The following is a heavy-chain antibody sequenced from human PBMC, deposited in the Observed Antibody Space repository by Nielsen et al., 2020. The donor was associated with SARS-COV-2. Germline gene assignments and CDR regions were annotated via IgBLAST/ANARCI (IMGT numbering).Heavy chain of an antibody. Sequence: GGSLRLSCAASGFTFSSYSMNWVRQAPGKGLEWVSAISASTYYADSVKGRFTISRDNAENSLSLQMNSLRAEDTAVYYCARESVTGTDAFDIWGQGTVVTVSS. D-gene: IGHD6-19*01. CDR2: ISAST. V-gene: IGHV3-21*01. CDR1: GFTFSSYS. CDR3: ARESVTGTDAFDI. J-gene: IGHJ3*02.